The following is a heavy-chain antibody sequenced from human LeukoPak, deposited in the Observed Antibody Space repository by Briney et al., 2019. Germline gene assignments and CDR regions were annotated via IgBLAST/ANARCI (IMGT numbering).Heavy chain of an antibody. D-gene: IGHD6-13*01. Sequence: GGSLRLSCAGSGFTFSSYSMNWVRQAPGKGLEWVSSITSRSNYIYYTDSVKGRFTISRDNAKNSLSLQMTSLRAKDTAVYYCARDRQAAGHWYFDYWGQGTLVTVSS. J-gene: IGHJ4*02. V-gene: IGHV3-21*01. CDR2: ITSRSNYI. CDR3: ARDRQAAGHWYFDY. CDR1: GFTFSSYS.